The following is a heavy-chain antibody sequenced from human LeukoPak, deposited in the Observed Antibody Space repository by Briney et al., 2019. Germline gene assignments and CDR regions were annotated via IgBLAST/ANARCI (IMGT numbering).Heavy chain of an antibody. J-gene: IGHJ4*02. V-gene: IGHV3-23*01. Sequence: PGGSLRLSCTASGFTFSTYAMSWVRQAPGKGLEWVSAIGVSGYSTYYADSVKGRFTISRDNSKNTLYLQMSSLRAEDTAVYYCARDFSYHSPLPPYSDYWGQGTLVTVSS. CDR3: ARDFSYHSPLPPYSDY. D-gene: IGHD2-21*01. CDR1: GFTFSTYA. CDR2: IGVSGYST.